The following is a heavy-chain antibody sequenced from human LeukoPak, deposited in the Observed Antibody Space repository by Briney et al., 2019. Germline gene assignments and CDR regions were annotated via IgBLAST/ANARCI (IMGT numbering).Heavy chain of an antibody. D-gene: IGHD6-13*01. Sequence: GGSLRLSCAASGFTVSDNYMSWVRQAPGKALEWVSVIYSAGTTYYADSVKGRFTISRDSSKNTLDLQLNSLRDEDTAVYYCAKDGAYSSSWYRKRGGMDVWGQGTTVTVSS. CDR1: GFTVSDNY. J-gene: IGHJ6*02. V-gene: IGHV3-66*01. CDR2: IYSAGTT. CDR3: AKDGAYSSSWYRKRGGMDV.